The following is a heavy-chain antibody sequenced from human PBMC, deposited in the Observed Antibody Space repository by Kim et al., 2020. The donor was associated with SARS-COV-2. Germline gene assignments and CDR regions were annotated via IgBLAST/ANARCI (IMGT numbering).Heavy chain of an antibody. J-gene: IGHJ4*02. CDR2: ISWNSGSI. D-gene: IGHD3-22*01. CDR1: GFTFDDYA. V-gene: IGHV3-9*01. CDR3: AKDISSSGKGYYFDY. Sequence: GGSLRLSCAASGFTFDDYAMHWVRQAPGKGLEWVSGISWNSGSIGYADSVKGRFTISRDNAKNSLYLQMNSLRAEDTALYYCAKDISSSGKGYYFDYWGQGTLVTVSS.